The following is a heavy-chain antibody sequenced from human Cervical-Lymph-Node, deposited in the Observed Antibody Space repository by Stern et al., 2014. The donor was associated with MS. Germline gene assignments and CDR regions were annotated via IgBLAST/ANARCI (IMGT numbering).Heavy chain of an antibody. V-gene: IGHV3-74*02. CDR2: INSDGSET. CDR3: TRAANWNDGWFDY. D-gene: IGHD1-20*01. Sequence: EVQLVESGGGLVQPGGSLRLSCAVSGFTFSSNWMHWVRHVPGKGLVWVSRINSDGSETNYADSAKGRFTISRDNAQNTLYLQMNSLRAEDTAVYYCTRAANWNDGWFDYWGQGTLVTVSS. J-gene: IGHJ4*02. CDR1: GFTFSSNW.